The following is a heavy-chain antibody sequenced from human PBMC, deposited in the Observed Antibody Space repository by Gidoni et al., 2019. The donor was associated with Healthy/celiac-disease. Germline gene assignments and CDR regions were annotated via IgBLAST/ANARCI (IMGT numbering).Heavy chain of an antibody. CDR3: TTGRDTAMVFPGRPKHKYYYYGMDV. D-gene: IGHD5-18*01. CDR2: IKSKTDGGTT. Sequence: EVQLVESGGGLVKPGGSLRLSCAASGFTFSTAWMSWVRQAPGQGLEWVGRIKSKTDGGTTDYAAPVKGRFTISRDDSKNTLYLQMNSLKTEDTAVYYCTTGRDTAMVFPGRPKHKYYYYGMDVWGQGTTVTVSS. J-gene: IGHJ6*02. CDR1: GFTFSTAW. V-gene: IGHV3-15*01.